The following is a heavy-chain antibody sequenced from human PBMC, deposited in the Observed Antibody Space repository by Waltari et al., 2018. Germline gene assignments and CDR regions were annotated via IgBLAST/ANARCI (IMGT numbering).Heavy chain of an antibody. J-gene: IGHJ5*02. Sequence: QVQLQESGPGLVKPSETLSLTCTVSGYSISSGYYWGWIRQPPGKGLEWIGSIYHSGSTYYNPSLKSRVTISVDTSKNQFSLKLSSVTAADTAVYYCARDREPFDPWGQGTLVTVSS. V-gene: IGHV4-38-2*02. CDR3: ARDREPFDP. CDR2: IYHSGST. CDR1: GYSISSGYY.